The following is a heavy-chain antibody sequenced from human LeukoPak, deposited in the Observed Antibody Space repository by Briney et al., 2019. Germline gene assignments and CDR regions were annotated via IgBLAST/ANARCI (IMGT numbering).Heavy chain of an antibody. V-gene: IGHV1-8*02. CDR2: MNPNSGNT. J-gene: IGHJ4*02. Sequence: ASVKVSCKASGYTFTNHGLSWVRQAPGQGLEWMGWMNPNSGNTGYAQKFQGRVTMTRNTSISTAYMELSSLRSEDTAVYYCARGLVIRSGYMGAWGQGTLVTVSS. CDR1: GYTFTNHG. D-gene: IGHD3-22*01. CDR3: ARGLVIRSGYMGA.